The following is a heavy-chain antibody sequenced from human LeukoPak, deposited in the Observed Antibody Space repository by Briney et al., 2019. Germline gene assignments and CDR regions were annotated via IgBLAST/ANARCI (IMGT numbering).Heavy chain of an antibody. V-gene: IGHV4-59*01. Sequence: SETLSLTCTVSGGSISSFYWSWIRQPPGKGLEWIGYIYYSGSTNYNPSLKSRVTISVDTSKSQFSLKLTSVTAADTAVYYCARNYYGSGSYYNFDYWGQGALVTVSS. CDR2: IYYSGST. CDR3: ARNYYGSGSYYNFDY. J-gene: IGHJ4*02. D-gene: IGHD3-10*01. CDR1: GGSISSFY.